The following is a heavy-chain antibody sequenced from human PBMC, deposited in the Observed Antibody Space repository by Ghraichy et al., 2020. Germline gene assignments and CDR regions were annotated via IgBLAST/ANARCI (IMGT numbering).Heavy chain of an antibody. D-gene: IGHD3-22*01. J-gene: IGHJ4*02. CDR2: ISGSGTGT. Sequence: LSLTCAASGFTFSSYAMAWVRQAPGKGLEWVSGISGSGTGTYYADSVKGRFTISRDNSKNMLYLQMNSLRAEDTALYYCAKRDYYDRTTYASLFDNWGKGTLVTVSS. V-gene: IGHV3-23*01. CDR3: AKRDYYDRTTYASLFDN. CDR1: GFTFSSYA.